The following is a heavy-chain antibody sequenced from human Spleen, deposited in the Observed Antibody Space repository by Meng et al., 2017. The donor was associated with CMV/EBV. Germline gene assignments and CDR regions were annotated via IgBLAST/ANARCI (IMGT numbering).Heavy chain of an antibody. CDR3: AREGIQLWKWYFDL. J-gene: IGHJ2*01. CDR2: ISYDGSNK. D-gene: IGHD5-18*01. V-gene: IGHV3-30-3*01. Sequence: SGFNFSSYAMHWVRQAPGKGLEWVAVISYDGSNKYYADSVKGRFTISRDNSKNTLYLQMNSLRAEDTAVYYCAREGIQLWKWYFDLWGRGTLVTVSS. CDR1: GFNFSSYA.